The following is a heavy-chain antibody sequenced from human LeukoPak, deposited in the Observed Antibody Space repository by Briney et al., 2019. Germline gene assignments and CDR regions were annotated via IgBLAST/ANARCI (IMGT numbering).Heavy chain of an antibody. CDR1: GYTFTGYY. J-gene: IGHJ5*02. CDR2: INSNSGGT. D-gene: IGHD3-10*01. V-gene: IGHV1-2*02. CDR3: ARGGFGELPEWFDP. Sequence: GASVKVPCKASGYTFTGYYMHWVRQAPGQGLEWMGWINSNSGGTNYAQKFQGRVTMTRDTSISTAYMELSRLRSDDTAVYYCARGGFGELPEWFDPWGQGTLVTVSS.